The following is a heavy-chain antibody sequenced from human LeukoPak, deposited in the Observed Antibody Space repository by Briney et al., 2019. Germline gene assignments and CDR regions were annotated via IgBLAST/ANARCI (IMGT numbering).Heavy chain of an antibody. CDR2: ISGDGSIT. D-gene: IGHD5-12*01. CDR1: GFTFDDYA. CDR3: AKDNWVATRGHYGFDY. V-gene: IGHV3-43*02. J-gene: IGHJ4*02. Sequence: GSLRLSCAASGFTFDDYAMHWVRQPPGKGLECVSLISGDGSITYYADSVKGRFTISRDNSKNSLFLQMNSLRTEDTALYYFAKDNWVATRGHYGFDYWGQGTLGTVSS.